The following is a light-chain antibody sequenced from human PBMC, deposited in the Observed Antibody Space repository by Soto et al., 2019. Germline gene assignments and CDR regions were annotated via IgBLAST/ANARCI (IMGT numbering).Light chain of an antibody. CDR1: QSISSW. J-gene: IGKJ5*01. Sequence: DIRMTQSPSTLSASVGDRFTITCRASQSISSWLAWYQQKPGEAPKLLIYKASSLESGVPSRFSGSGSGTEFTLTISSLQPDDVATYYCQQYKSYLYTFGQGTRLEIK. CDR3: QQYKSYLYT. CDR2: KAS. V-gene: IGKV1-5*03.